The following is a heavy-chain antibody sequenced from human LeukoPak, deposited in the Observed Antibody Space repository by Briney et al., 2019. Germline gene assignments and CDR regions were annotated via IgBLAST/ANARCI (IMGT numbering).Heavy chain of an antibody. CDR2: INPSGGST. J-gene: IGHJ6*02. CDR3: AREESSGWYERYYYYGMDV. D-gene: IGHD6-19*01. Sequence: ASVEVSCKASGYTFTSYYMHWVRQAPGQGLEWMGIINPSGGSTSYAQKLQGRVTMTRDTSTSTVYMELSSLRSEDTAVYYCAREESSGWYERYYYYGMDVWGQGTTVTVSS. V-gene: IGHV1-46*01. CDR1: GYTFTSYY.